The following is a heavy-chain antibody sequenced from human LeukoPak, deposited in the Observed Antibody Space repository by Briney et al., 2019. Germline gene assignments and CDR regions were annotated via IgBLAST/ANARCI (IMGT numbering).Heavy chain of an antibody. CDR2: IIPILGIA. CDR1: GGTFSSYA. V-gene: IGHV1-69*04. Sequence: ASVKVSCKASGGTFSSYAISWVRQAPGQGLEWMGRIIPILGIANYAQKFQGRVTITADKSTSTAYMELSSLRSEDTAVYYCARSQGDSSGAVDYWGQGTLVTASS. CDR3: ARSQGDSSGAVDY. J-gene: IGHJ4*02. D-gene: IGHD3-22*01.